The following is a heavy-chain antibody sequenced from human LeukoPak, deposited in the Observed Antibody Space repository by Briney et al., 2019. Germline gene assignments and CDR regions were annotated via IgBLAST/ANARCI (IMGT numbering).Heavy chain of an antibody. D-gene: IGHD5-18*01. CDR1: GYTFTGYY. CDR3: ASPSGGYSYEFDY. J-gene: IGHJ4*02. V-gene: IGHV1-2*02. CDR2: INPNSGGT. Sequence: ASVKVSCKASGYTFTGYYMHWVRQAPGQGLEWMGWINPNSGGTNYAQKFQGRVTMTRDTSISTAYMELSRLRSDDTAVYYCASPSGGYSYEFDYWGQGTLVTASS.